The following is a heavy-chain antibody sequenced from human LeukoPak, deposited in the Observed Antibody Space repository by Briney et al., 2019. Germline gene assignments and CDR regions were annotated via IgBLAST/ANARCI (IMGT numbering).Heavy chain of an antibody. V-gene: IGHV4-39*07. CDR1: GGSISSSSYY. Sequence: SETLSLTCTVSGGSISSSSYYWGWIRQPPGKGLEWIGSIYYSGSTYYNPSLKSRVTISVDTSKNQFSLKLSSVTAADTAVYYCASSGDSSGYFNYWGQGTLVTVSS. J-gene: IGHJ4*02. D-gene: IGHD3-22*01. CDR3: ASSGDSSGYFNY. CDR2: IYYSGST.